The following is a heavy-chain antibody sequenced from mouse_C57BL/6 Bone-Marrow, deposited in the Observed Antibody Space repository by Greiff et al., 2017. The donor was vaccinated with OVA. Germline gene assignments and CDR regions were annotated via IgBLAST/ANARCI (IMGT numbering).Heavy chain of an antibody. J-gene: IGHJ4*01. D-gene: IGHD1-1*01. V-gene: IGHV1-22*01. Sequence: EVKLVESGPELVKPGASVKMSCKASGYTFTDYNMHWVKQSHGKSLEWIGYINPNNGGTSYNQKFKGKATLTVNKSSSTAYMELRSLTSEDSAVYYCARWYYYGSSLYAMDYWGQGTSVTVSS. CDR2: INPNNGGT. CDR1: GYTFTDYN. CDR3: ARWYYYGSSLYAMDY.